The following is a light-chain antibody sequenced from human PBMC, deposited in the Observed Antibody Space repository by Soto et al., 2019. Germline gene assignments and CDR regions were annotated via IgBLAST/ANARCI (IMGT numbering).Light chain of an antibody. CDR1: QSFRGL. CDR3: QQYNNWPRWT. J-gene: IGKJ1*01. CDR2: DAY. V-gene: IGKV3-11*01. Sequence: EVVLTQSPVTLSLSPVERATLSCRASQSFRGLLAWYQQKPGQAPRLLIYDAYNRATGIPPRFSGSGSGTDFTLTISSLEPEDSAVYYCQQYNNWPRWTFGQGTKVDIK.